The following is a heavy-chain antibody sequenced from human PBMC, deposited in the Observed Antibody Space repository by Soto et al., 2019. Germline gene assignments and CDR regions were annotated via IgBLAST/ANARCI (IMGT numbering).Heavy chain of an antibody. CDR1: GVSISSGNYY. CDR3: VHDYNRGMDV. Sequence: QLQLQESGPGLVKPSETLSLNCTVSGVSISSGNYYWGWVRQSPGKGLEWIGSIYHTGSTYDNPSLNCRVTISVDTSKNQFSLNLRSVTAADTAVYYCVHDYNRGMDVWGQGTTVTVSS. D-gene: IGHD3-22*01. V-gene: IGHV4-39*01. J-gene: IGHJ6*02. CDR2: IYHTGST.